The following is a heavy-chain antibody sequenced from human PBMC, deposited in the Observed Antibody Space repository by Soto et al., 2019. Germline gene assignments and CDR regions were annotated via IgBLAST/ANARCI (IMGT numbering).Heavy chain of an antibody. J-gene: IGHJ4*02. CDR3: GSTYYNPSLKSRVTVSVDTSKNQFSLKLSSVTAADTAVYYCARDGPPTAYYYDSSGYYLSSGDY. CDR2: INPNSGGT. V-gene: IGHV1-2*04. D-gene: IGHD2-21*02. CDR1: GYTFTGYY. Sequence: ASVKVSCKASGYTFTGYYMHWVRQAPGQGLEWMGWINPNSGGTNYAQKFQGWVTMTRDTSISTAYMELSRLRSDDKDVYYSGSTYYNPSLKSRVTVSVDTSKNQFSLKLSSVTAADTAVYYCARDGPPTAYYYDSSGYYLSSGDYWGQGTLVTVSS.